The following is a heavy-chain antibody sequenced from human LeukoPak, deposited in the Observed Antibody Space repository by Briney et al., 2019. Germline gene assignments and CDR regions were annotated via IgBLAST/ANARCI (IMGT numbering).Heavy chain of an antibody. Sequence: KPSETLSLTCTVSGGSISNSSYYWGWIRQPPGKGLEWIGSLYYSGSTYQNPSLKSRVTISVDTSKNQFSLKLSSVTAADTAVYYCARGCHVLRFLEWALSRQFDYWGQGTLVTVSS. CDR1: GGSISNSSYY. CDR3: ARGCHVLRFLEWALSRQFDY. J-gene: IGHJ4*02. D-gene: IGHD3-3*01. V-gene: IGHV4-39*01. CDR2: LYYSGST.